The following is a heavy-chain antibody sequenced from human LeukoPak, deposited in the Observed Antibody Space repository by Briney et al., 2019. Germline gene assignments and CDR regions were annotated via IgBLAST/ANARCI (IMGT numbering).Heavy chain of an antibody. V-gene: IGHV3-23*01. CDR1: GSTFSSYA. CDR3: AKNVLLWFGESSYFDY. D-gene: IGHD3-10*01. CDR2: ISGSGGST. J-gene: IGHJ4*02. Sequence: GGSLRLSCAASGSTFSSYAMSWVRQAPGKGLEWVSAISGSGGSTYYADSVKGRFTISRDNSKNTLYLQMNSLRAEDTAVYYCAKNVLLWFGESSYFDYWGQGTLVTVSS.